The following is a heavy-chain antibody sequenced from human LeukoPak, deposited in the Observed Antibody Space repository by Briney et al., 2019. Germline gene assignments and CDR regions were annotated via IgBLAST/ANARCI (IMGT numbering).Heavy chain of an antibody. CDR3: ARVSLRITMVRGVIKRANWFDP. Sequence: GASVKVSCKASGYTFTSYGISWVRQAPGQGLEWMGWISAYNGNTNYAQKLQGRVTMTTDTSTSTAYMELRSLRSDDTAVYYCARVSLRITMVRGVIKRANWFDPWGQGTLVTVSS. J-gene: IGHJ5*02. CDR2: ISAYNGNT. CDR1: GYTFTSYG. D-gene: IGHD3-10*01. V-gene: IGHV1-18*01.